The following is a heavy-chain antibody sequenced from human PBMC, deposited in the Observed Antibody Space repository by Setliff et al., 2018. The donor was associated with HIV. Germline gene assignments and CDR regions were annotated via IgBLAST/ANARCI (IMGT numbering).Heavy chain of an antibody. CDR2: IKQAESEK. Sequence: PGGSLRLSCAASGFTFRSVWMXWVRQAPGKGLEWVANIKQAESEKYYVDSVKGRFTISRDDAKNSLHLQMNSLRAEDTAVYYCARGVVVAAHNWFDPWGQGTLVTVSS. CDR3: ARGVVVAAHNWFDP. D-gene: IGHD2-15*01. V-gene: IGHV3-7*01. J-gene: IGHJ5*02. CDR1: GFTFRSVW.